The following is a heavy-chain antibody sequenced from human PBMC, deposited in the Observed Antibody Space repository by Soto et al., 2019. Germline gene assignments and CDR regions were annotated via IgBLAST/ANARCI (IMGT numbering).Heavy chain of an antibody. Sequence: QVQLMQSGGEVKMPGASVEVSCKTSGYMFTTYGMSWVRQAPGQGLEWMAWISAYNGNKKYAQKFEGRVTMTTDKSTSTVSMELRDLTSDDTAIYYCARTGGGMAARPLEYWGQGTLVIVSS. V-gene: IGHV1-18*01. CDR2: ISAYNGNK. CDR3: ARTGGGMAARPLEY. D-gene: IGHD6-6*01. CDR1: GYMFTTYG. J-gene: IGHJ4*02.